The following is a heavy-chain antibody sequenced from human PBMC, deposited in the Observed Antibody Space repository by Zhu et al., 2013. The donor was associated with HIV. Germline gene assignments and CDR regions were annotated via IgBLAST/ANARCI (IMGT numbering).Heavy chain of an antibody. Sequence: QVQLQESGPGLVKPSGTLSLTCAVSGGSMSSDNWWTWVRQPPGKGLEWIGEIHHSGRTNFNPSLKSRVTISIDNSKSQFSLQLSSVTAADTAVYYCARLWFHTSGYYDTYWGQGTLVTVSS. CDR2: IHHSGRT. J-gene: IGHJ4*02. V-gene: IGHV4-4*02. CDR1: GGSMSSDNW. CDR3: ARLWFHTSGYYDTY. D-gene: IGHD3-22*01.